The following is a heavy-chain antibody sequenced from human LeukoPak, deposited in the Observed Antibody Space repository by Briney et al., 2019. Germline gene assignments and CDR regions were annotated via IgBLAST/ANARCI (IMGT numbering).Heavy chain of an antibody. V-gene: IGHV4-59*13. CDR3: ARVATIEAFDI. CDR1: GGSISSYY. D-gene: IGHD5-24*01. Sequence: SETLSLTCTVSGGSISSYYWAWIRQSPGKGLEWIGWSYHRGSTNYNPSLKSRVTISVDTSKNQFSLKLSSVTAADTAVYYCARVATIEAFDIWGQGTMVTVSS. CDR2: SYHRGST. J-gene: IGHJ3*02.